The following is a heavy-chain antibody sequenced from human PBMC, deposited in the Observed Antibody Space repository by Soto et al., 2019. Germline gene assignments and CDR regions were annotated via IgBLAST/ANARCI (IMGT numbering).Heavy chain of an antibody. Sequence: PGESLRLSCAASGFPFRNYGMQWVRQAPGLKLEWVAVVSYDGNVKFYADSVKGRFTISRDNSKNTLYLQMNSLRTEDTAIYYCAKERSAKAAAAFVYWGQG. D-gene: IGHD6-25*01. CDR2: VSYDGNVK. CDR3: AKERSAKAAAAFVY. V-gene: IGHV3-30*18. J-gene: IGHJ4*02. CDR1: GFPFRNYG.